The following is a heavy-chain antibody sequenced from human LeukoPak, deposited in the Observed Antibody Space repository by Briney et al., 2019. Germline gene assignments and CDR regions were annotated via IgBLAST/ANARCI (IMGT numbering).Heavy chain of an antibody. CDR2: ISGIGGST. D-gene: IGHD6-19*01. V-gene: IGHV3-23*01. J-gene: IGHJ5*02. Sequence: PGGSLSLSCAASGFTFSSYAMSRVRQAPGKGLEWVSYISGIGGSTYYTDSVKRRFTISTDNSQNTLYLQMNSLRAEDTAVYYCAKAASGIAVAGTIRFDPWGQGTLVTVSS. CDR3: AKAASGIAVAGTIRFDP. CDR1: GFTFSSYA.